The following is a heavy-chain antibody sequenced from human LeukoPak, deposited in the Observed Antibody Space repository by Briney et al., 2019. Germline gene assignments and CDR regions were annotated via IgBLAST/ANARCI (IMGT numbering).Heavy chain of an antibody. CDR3: ARGEFDGGVYFDY. CDR1: GFTFTTYS. CDR2: ISSGSSAI. D-gene: IGHD3-16*01. V-gene: IGHV3-21*04. J-gene: IGHJ4*02. Sequence: GGSLRLSCEASGFTFTTYSMTWVRQAPGKGLEWVSIISSGSSAIFSADALKGRFTISRDDAKNLLYLDMNSLRAEDTAVYYCARGEFDGGVYFDYWGQGTLVTVSS.